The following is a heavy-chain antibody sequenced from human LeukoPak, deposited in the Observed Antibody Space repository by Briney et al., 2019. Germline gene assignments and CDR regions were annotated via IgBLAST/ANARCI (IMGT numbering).Heavy chain of an antibody. V-gene: IGHV1-69*13. Sequence: WASVKVSCKASGGTFSSYAISWVRQAPGQGLEWMGGIIPIFGTANYAQKFQGRVTITADDSTSTAYMELSSLRSEDTAVYYCAKAYCSSTSCYTGGVYYFDYWGQGTLVTVSS. CDR2: IIPIFGTA. CDR1: GGTFSSYA. CDR3: AKAYCSSTSCYTGGVYYFDY. D-gene: IGHD2-2*02. J-gene: IGHJ4*02.